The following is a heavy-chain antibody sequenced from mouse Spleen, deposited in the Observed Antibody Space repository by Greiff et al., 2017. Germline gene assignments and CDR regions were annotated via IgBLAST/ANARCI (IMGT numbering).Heavy chain of an antibody. CDR1: GFTFSSFG. Sequence: EVNLVESGGGLVQPGGSRKLSCAASGFTFSSFGMHWVRQAPEKGLEWVAYISSGGGNTYYPDSVKGRFTISRDNAKNTLYLQMSSLRSEDTAMYYCARRGGNYWYFDVWGAGTTVTVSS. J-gene: IGHJ1*01. CDR2: ISSGGGNT. V-gene: IGHV5-17*02. CDR3: ARRGGNYWYFDV. D-gene: IGHD1-1*02.